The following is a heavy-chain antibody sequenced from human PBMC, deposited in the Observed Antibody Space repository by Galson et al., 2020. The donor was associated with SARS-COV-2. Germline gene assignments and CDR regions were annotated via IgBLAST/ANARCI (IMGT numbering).Heavy chain of an antibody. CDR2: IDSSGST. CDR1: GVSINGYF. J-gene: IGHJ4*02. V-gene: IGHV4-59*01. CDR3: ARGRWELPF. D-gene: IGHD1-26*01. Sequence: SETLSLTCTVSGVSINGYFWTWPRQPPGEALEWIGYIDSSGSTNYNPSLKSRVTISVDTSKKQFPLKLNPVTAADTAVYYCARGRWELPFWGQGTLVTVSS.